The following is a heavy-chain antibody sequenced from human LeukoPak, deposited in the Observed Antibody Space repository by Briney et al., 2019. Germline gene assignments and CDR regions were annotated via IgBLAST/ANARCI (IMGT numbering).Heavy chain of an antibody. V-gene: IGHV3-23*01. D-gene: IGHD2-15*01. CDR2: ISGSGGST. Sequence: GGSLRLSCAASGFTFSSYAMSWVRQAPGKGLEWVSAISGSGGSTYYADSVKGRFTISRDNSKNTLYLQMNSLRAEDTAVYYCAKDPEEVAATPVGTGDYWGQGTLVTVSS. CDR1: GFTFSSYA. CDR3: AKDPEEVAATPVGTGDY. J-gene: IGHJ4*02.